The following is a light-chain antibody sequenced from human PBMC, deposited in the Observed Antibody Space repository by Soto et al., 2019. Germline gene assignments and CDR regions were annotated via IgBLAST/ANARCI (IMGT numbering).Light chain of an antibody. V-gene: IGLV2-14*01. CDR1: SSDVGGYKF. CDR2: EVS. J-gene: IGLJ3*02. Sequence: QSALTQPASVSGSPGQSITISCTGTSSDVGGYKFVSWYQQHPGKAPKLMIYEVSNRPSGVSNRFSGSKSGNTASLTISGLQAEDEADYYCSSYTVSYSGWVFGGGTKVTVL. CDR3: SSYTVSYSGWV.